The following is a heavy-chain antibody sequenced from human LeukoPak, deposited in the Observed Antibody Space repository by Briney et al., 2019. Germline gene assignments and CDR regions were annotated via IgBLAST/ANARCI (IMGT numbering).Heavy chain of an antibody. CDR3: ARDPGDIYNCADAFDV. Sequence: SQTLSLTCAISGDRVSTNGAAWNWLRQSPSRGLEGRGRTYYRSKWYSEYAISVRSRTVISSDTAKNQFSLQLNSVTPEDTALYYCARDPGDIYNCADAFDVWGQGTMVTVSS. CDR2: TYYRSKWYS. J-gene: IGHJ3*01. CDR1: GDRVSTNGAA. V-gene: IGHV6-1*01. D-gene: IGHD1-20*01.